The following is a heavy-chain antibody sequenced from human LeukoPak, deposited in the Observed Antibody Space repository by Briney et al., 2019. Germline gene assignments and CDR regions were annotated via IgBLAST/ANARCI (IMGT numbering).Heavy chain of an antibody. CDR1: GYTFTSYD. CDR3: ARGGNWNRIRGDAFDI. Sequence: ASVKVSCKASGYTFTSYDINWVRQATGQGLEWMGWMNPNSGNTGYAQKFQGRVTMTRNTSISTAYMELSSLRSEDTAVYYCARGGNWNRIRGDAFDIWGQGTMVTVSS. D-gene: IGHD1-1*01. CDR2: MNPNSGNT. J-gene: IGHJ3*02. V-gene: IGHV1-8*01.